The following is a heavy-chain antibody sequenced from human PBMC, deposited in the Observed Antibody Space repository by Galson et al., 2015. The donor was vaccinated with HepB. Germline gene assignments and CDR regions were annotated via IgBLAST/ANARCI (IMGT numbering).Heavy chain of an antibody. CDR3: ARMGRYHKGVHWIGRPFDI. D-gene: IGHD3-10*01. Sequence: QSGAEVKKPGESLRISCKGSGYSFTSFYISWVRQMPGKGLELMGRIDPPDSFTAYNPSFQGHVTISLDNSISTAYLHCSSLKASDTAMYDCARMGRYHKGVHWIGRPFDIWGQGTMVFVSA. CDR1: GYSFTSFY. J-gene: IGHJ3*02. CDR2: IDPPDSFT. V-gene: IGHV5-10-1*01.